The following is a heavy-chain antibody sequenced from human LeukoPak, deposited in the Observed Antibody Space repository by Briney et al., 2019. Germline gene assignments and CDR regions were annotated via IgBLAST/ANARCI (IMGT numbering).Heavy chain of an antibody. CDR2: ISSSGGTA. D-gene: IGHD6-19*01. CDR1: GFTFSDYY. Sequence: GGSLRLSCAASGFTFSDYYMSWIRQAPGKGLEWISAISSSGGTAYYADSVKGRFTISRDNSKNTMYLQMSSLRAEDTAVYYCAKAHIGFKDRIAVAAVLDYWGQGSLVTVSS. J-gene: IGHJ4*01. V-gene: IGHV3-23*01. CDR3: AKAHIGFKDRIAVAAVLDY.